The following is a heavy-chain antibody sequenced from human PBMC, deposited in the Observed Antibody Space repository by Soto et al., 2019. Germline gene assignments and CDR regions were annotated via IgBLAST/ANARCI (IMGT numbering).Heavy chain of an antibody. Sequence: QVRLQESGPGLVKPSATLSLTCTGYGGSMISYYWSWLRQPPGRGLEWIGFIYYAGSTKYNASLNGRVTIPVDTSTSQFALTVPSVTAADTAVYYRARRIVATETFDSWGQGTLVTVSS. D-gene: IGHD5-12*01. J-gene: IGHJ4*02. CDR2: IYYAGST. V-gene: IGHV4-59*08. CDR3: ARRIVATETFDS. CDR1: GGSMISYY.